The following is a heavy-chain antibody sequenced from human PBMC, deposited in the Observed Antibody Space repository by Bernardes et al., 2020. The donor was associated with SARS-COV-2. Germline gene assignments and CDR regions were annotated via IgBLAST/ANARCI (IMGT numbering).Heavy chain of an antibody. J-gene: IGHJ6*02. CDR2: LIPSLDVA. D-gene: IGHD3-10*01. CDR1: GDTFSDSA. Sequence: SVKVSCKASGDTFSDSAINWVRHAPGQGLEWMGRLIPSLDVADYAQRFQDRVPISADKSTTTAHIELSSLGSEDTAVYYCARATMVRQAFLYYYHGMDVWGQGTTVTVSS. CDR3: ARATMVRQAFLYYYHGMDV. V-gene: IGHV1-69*10.